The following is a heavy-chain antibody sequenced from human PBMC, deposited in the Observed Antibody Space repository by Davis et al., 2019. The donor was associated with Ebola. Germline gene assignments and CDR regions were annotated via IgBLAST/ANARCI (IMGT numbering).Heavy chain of an antibody. CDR1: GFTFSSYG. D-gene: IGHD6-19*01. CDR3: AKDKRQWLVTGLDY. V-gene: IGHV3-30*18. CDR2: ISYDGSNK. J-gene: IGHJ4*02. Sequence: GESLKISCAASGFTFSSYGMHWVRQAPGKGLEWVAVISYDGSNKYYADSVKGRFTISRDNSKNTLYLQMNSLRAEDTAVYYCAKDKRQWLVTGLDYWGQGTLVTVSS.